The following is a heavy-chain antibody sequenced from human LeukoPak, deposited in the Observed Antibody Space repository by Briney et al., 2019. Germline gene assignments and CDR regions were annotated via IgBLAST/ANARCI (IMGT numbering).Heavy chain of an antibody. D-gene: IGHD6-19*01. V-gene: IGHV3-33*01. J-gene: IGHJ4*02. Sequence: GGSPRLSCAAPGFTFSTYGMHWLRQAPGKGLEWVAAIWNDGSNKYYGDSVKGRFTISRDNSKNTLYLEMNNLRPEDTAVYYCARAVGPFDYWGQGTLVTVSS. CDR3: ARAVGPFDY. CDR2: IWNDGSNK. CDR1: GFTFSTYG.